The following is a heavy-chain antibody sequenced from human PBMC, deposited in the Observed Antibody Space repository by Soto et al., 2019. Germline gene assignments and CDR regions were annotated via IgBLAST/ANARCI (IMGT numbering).Heavy chain of an antibody. CDR2: IYPSGMP. D-gene: IGHD5-12*01. V-gene: IGHV4-30-2*01. J-gene: IGHJ4*02. CDR3: ARERGGYGLFDS. Sequence: PXETLSLTCTVSGGYISDAAYSWCWIRQPPGKGLEWIGYIYPSGMPFYNPSLRSRVTISIDRSNDQFSLNLKSVTAADTAVYYCARERGGYGLFDSWGQGTRVTVSS. CDR1: GGYISDAAYS.